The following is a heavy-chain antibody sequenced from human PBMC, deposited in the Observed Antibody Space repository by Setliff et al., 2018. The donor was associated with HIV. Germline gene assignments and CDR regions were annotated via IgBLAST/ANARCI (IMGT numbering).Heavy chain of an antibody. CDR2: IYTSGST. CDR3: ARGGREYGVNYYYYYMDV. Sequence: SETLSLTCTVSGGSISTYFWTWIRQPPGKGLEWIGHIYTSGSTKYNPSLKSRVTISVDTSKNQFSLKLSSVTAAGTAVYYCARGGREYGVNYYYYYMDVWGKGTTVTVSS. D-gene: IGHD3-10*01. V-gene: IGHV4-4*08. J-gene: IGHJ6*03. CDR1: GGSISTYF.